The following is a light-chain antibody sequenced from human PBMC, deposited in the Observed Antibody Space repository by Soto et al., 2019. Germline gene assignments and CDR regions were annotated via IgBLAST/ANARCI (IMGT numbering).Light chain of an antibody. J-gene: IGKJ1*01. CDR2: GAS. Sequence: IVLTQSPGTLSLSPGERATLSCRASQSVSSRSLAWYQQKPGQAPRLLISGASSRAADIPDRFSGSGSGTDFTLTINRLEPEDFAVYYCQQYDSSPRTFGQGTKVEIK. CDR1: QSVSSRS. CDR3: QQYDSSPRT. V-gene: IGKV3-20*01.